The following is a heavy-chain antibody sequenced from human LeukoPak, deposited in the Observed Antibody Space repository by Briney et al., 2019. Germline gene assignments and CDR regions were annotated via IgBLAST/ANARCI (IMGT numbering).Heavy chain of an antibody. CDR2: ISWNSGSI. D-gene: IGHD3-22*01. V-gene: IGHV3-9*01. J-gene: IGHJ4*02. CDR1: GFTFDDYA. Sequence: PGGSLRLSCAASGFTFDDYAMHWVRQAPGKGLEWVSGISWNSGSIGYVDSVKGRFTISRDNAKNSLYLQMNSLRAEDTALYYCAKGPGDYDSSGYCWGEFDYWGQGTLVTVSS. CDR3: AKGPGDYDSSGYCWGEFDY.